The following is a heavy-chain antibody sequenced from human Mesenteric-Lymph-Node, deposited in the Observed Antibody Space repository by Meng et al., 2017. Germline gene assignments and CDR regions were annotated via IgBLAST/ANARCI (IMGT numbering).Heavy chain of an antibody. V-gene: IGHV4-34*01. D-gene: IGHD5-12*01. CDR2: INHSGST. J-gene: IGHJ4*02. CDR3: ARGSRLRKLDY. CDR1: GGSFSGYY. Sequence: QVQLQQWGSGLLKPSATLSLTSAVYGGSFSGYYWSWIRQPPGKGLEWIGEINHSGSTNYNPSLKSRVTISVDTSKNQFSLKLSSVTAADTAVYYCARGSRLRKLDYWGQGTLVTVSS.